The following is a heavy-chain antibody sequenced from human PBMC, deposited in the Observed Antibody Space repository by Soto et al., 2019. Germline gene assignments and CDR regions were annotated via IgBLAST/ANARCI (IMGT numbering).Heavy chain of an antibody. J-gene: IGHJ6*02. CDR2: IGTAGDT. D-gene: IGHD3-16*02. Sequence: GGSLRLSCAASGFTFSSYDMHWVRQATGKGLEWVSAIGTAGDTYYPGSVKGRFTISTENAKNSLYLQMNSLRAEDTAVYYCARALNYDYVWGSYRYPYYYYGMDVWGQGTTVTVSS. V-gene: IGHV3-13*01. CDR1: GFTFSSYD. CDR3: ARALNYDYVWGSYRYPYYYYGMDV.